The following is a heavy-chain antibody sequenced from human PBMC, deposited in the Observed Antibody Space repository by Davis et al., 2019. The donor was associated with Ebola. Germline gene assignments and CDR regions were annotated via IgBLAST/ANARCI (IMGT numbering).Heavy chain of an antibody. Sequence: GESLKISCAASGFTFSSYSMNWVRQAPGKGLEWVSYISSSSSTIYYADSVKGRFTISRDNAKNSLYLQMNSLRDEDTAVYYCAREAGEELRFLEWLSAYYYYGMDVWGQGTTVTVSS. V-gene: IGHV3-48*02. D-gene: IGHD3-3*01. CDR3: AREAGEELRFLEWLSAYYYYGMDV. J-gene: IGHJ6*02. CDR1: GFTFSSYS. CDR2: ISSSSSTI.